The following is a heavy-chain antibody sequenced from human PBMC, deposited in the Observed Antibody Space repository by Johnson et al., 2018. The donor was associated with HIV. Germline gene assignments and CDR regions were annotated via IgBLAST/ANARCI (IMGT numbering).Heavy chain of an antibody. CDR3: ARTSCNGARCLGYDPFDV. Sequence: VQLVESGGGVVRPGGSLRLSCAASGFTFDDYDMSWVRQAPGKGLEWVANLKQDGSEKYYADSVKGGFTIARDNAKNTLYLELKSLRSEDTAVYYCARTSCNGARCLGYDPFDVWGQGAMVTVSS. CDR1: GFTFDDYD. CDR2: LKQDGSEK. J-gene: IGHJ3*01. V-gene: IGHV3-7*01. D-gene: IGHD2-8*01.